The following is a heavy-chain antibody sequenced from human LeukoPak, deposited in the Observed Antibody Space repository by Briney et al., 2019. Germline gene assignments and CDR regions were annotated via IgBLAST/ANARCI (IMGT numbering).Heavy chain of an antibody. D-gene: IGHD2-15*01. J-gene: IGHJ4*02. CDR3: AGGYCSGGSCSYFDY. Sequence: ASVKVSCKASGYTFTGYYVHWVRQAPGQGLEWRGWINPNSGGTNYAQKFQGRVTMTRDTSISTAYMELSRLRSDDTAVYYCAGGYCSGGSCSYFDYWGQGTLVTVSS. CDR2: INPNSGGT. CDR1: GYTFTGYY. V-gene: IGHV1-2*02.